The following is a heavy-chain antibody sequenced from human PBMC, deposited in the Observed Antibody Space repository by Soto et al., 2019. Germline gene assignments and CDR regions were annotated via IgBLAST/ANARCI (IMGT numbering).Heavy chain of an antibody. CDR3: ARGSGYSDYYGMDA. Sequence: GGSLRLSCAASGFTFSSYSMNWVRQAPGKGLEGVSSISSSSSYIYYADSVKGRFTISRDNAKNSLYLQMNSLRAEDTAVYYCARGSGYSDYYGMDAWGQGTAVTVSS. CDR2: ISSSSSYI. J-gene: IGHJ6*02. D-gene: IGHD3-22*01. CDR1: GFTFSSYS. V-gene: IGHV3-21*01.